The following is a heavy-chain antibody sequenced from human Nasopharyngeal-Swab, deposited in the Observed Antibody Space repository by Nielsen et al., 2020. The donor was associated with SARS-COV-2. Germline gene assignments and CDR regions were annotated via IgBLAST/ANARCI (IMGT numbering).Heavy chain of an antibody. CDR2: IWYDGSNK. Sequence: WIRQPPGKGLEWVAVIWYDGSNKYYADSVKGRFTISRDNSKNTLYLQMNSLRAEDTAVYYCARERATAMVRRNYYHYGMDVWGQGTTVTVSS. J-gene: IGHJ6*02. V-gene: IGHV3-33*01. D-gene: IGHD5-18*01. CDR3: ARERATAMVRRNYYHYGMDV.